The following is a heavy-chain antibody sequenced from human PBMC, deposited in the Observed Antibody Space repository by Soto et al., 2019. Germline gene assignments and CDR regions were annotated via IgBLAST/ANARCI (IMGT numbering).Heavy chain of an antibody. Sequence: EVQLVASGGGLVQPGGSLRLSCAASGFFYSAYCMSWVRQAPGKGLEWVASIKQDGSETYYLDSVKGRFTLSRYNAKNSLDLHMSRLRAEDPAVDSCARGPEVFHLLSNTWFDPWGQGAPVTVSS. CDR2: IKQDGSET. J-gene: IGHJ5*02. V-gene: IGHV3-7*01. CDR1: GFFYSAYC. CDR3: ARGPEVFHLLSNTWFDP. D-gene: IGHD1-26*01.